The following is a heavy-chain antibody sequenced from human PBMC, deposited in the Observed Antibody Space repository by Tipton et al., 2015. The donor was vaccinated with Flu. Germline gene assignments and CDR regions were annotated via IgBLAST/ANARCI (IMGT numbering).Heavy chain of an antibody. V-gene: IGHV4-39*01. CDR3: ARLSYYDVDLKNFYFDY. Sequence: TLSLTCTVSSGSIRSTNYFCAWIRQPPGKRLELIGSIYPSGTTYSNPSLKSRVTISVDTSKSQFPLKLRSVTAADTAVYYCARLSYYDVDLKNFYFDYWGQGALVTVSS. D-gene: IGHD3-10*02. J-gene: IGHJ4*02. CDR2: IYPSGTT. CDR1: SGSIRSTNYF.